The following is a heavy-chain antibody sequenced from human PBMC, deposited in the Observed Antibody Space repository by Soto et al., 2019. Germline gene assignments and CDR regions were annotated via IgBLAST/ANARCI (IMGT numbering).Heavy chain of an antibody. CDR3: ARHFYHDSSAISSTFDF. CDR2: IWPCNSDT. V-gene: IGHV5-51*01. Sequence: PGESLKISCKGSGYSFTTYWIGGVRQMPGKGLEWMWIIWPCNSDTRYSPTFKGHVTISADKSISTAYLQWRSLEASDTAMYYCARHFYHDSSAISSTFDFWGQGILVTVSS. CDR1: GYSFTTYW. J-gene: IGHJ4*02. D-gene: IGHD3-22*01.